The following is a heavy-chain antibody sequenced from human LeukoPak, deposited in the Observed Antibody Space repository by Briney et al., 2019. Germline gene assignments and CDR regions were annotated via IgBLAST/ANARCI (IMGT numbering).Heavy chain of an antibody. CDR3: ASSSSSWYWYYNYYMDV. V-gene: IGHV4-34*01. CDR1: GGSFSGYF. CDR2: INHNGGT. Sequence: SETLSLTCAVYGGSFSGYFWSWIRQPPGKGLEWIGDINHNGGTNYNPSLKSRVTISVDTSKNQFSLKLSSVTAADTAVYYCASSSSSWYWYYNYYMDVWGKGTTVTVSS. J-gene: IGHJ6*03. D-gene: IGHD6-13*01.